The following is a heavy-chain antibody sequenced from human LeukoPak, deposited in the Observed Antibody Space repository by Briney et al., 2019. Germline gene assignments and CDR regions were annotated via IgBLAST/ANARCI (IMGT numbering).Heavy chain of an antibody. D-gene: IGHD3/OR15-3a*01. J-gene: IGHJ4*02. CDR2: IYYSGST. CDR3: ARRTGYYDGFDY. Sequence: SETLSLTCTVSGGSINSYYWSWIRQPPGKGLEWIGYIYYSGSTNYNPSLKSRVTISVDTSKNQFSLKLSSVTAADTAVYYCARRTGYYDGFDYWGQGTLVTVSS. CDR1: GGSINSYY. V-gene: IGHV4-59*01.